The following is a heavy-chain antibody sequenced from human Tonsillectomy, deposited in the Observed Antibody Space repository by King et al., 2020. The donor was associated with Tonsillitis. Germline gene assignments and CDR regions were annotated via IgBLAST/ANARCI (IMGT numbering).Heavy chain of an antibody. CDR3: ARGGVATIGYYYGMDV. Sequence: QLVQSGAEVKKPGASVKVSCKASGYTFINYYMHWVRQAPGQGLEWMGIINPSGGSTSYVQKFQGRVTMTRDTSTSTVYMELSSLRSEDTAGYYCARGGVATIGYYYGMDVWGQGTTVTVSS. D-gene: IGHD5-12*01. CDR2: INPSGGST. V-gene: IGHV1-46*01. J-gene: IGHJ6*02. CDR1: GYTFINYY.